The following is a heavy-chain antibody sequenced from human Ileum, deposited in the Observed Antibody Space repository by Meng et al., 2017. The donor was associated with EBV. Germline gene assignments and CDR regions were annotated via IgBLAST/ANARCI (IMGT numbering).Heavy chain of an antibody. Sequence: QLELEDSGPGLGKPSEPLSLTCTVSGGSISSSSYYWGWIRQPPGKGLEWIGSIYYSGSTYYNPSLKSRVTISVDTSKNQFSLKLSSVTAADTAVYYCARSIVVVPAAIYYWGQGTLVTASS. V-gene: IGHV4-39*01. CDR1: GGSISSSSYY. J-gene: IGHJ4*02. D-gene: IGHD2-2*01. CDR2: IYYSGST. CDR3: ARSIVVVPAAIYY.